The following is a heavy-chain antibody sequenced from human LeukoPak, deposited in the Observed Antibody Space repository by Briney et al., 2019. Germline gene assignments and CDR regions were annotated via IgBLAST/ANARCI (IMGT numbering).Heavy chain of an antibody. D-gene: IGHD6-13*01. J-gene: IGHJ3*02. CDR3: ARDGIYSRNFDAFDI. CDR1: GYTLTAYY. V-gene: IGHV1-2*02. Sequence: ASVKVSCKASGYTLTAYYMHWVRQAPGQGPEWMGWINPNSGGTDYAQKFQGRVTMTRDTSISTAYMELSSLTSDDTAVYYCARDGIYSRNFDAFDIWGQGTMVTVSS. CDR2: INPNSGGT.